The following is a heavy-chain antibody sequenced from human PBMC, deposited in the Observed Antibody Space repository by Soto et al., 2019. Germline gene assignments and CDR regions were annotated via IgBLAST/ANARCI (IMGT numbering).Heavy chain of an antibody. V-gene: IGHV4-31*03. CDR2: IYYSGST. J-gene: IGHJ4*02. CDR1: GGSISSGGYY. Sequence: LSLTCTVSGGSISSGGYYWSWIRQHPGKGLEWIGYIYYSGSTYYNPSLKSRVTISVDTSKNQFSLKLSSVTAADTAVCYCARNNAKGLPKYYFDYWGQGTLVTVSS. D-gene: IGHD5-18*01. CDR3: ARNNAKGLPKYYFDY.